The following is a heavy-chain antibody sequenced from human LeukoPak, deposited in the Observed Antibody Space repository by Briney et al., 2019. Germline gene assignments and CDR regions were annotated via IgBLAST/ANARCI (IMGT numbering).Heavy chain of an antibody. J-gene: IGHJ2*01. CDR2: IIPMFGVT. CDR1: GDTSGRYG. D-gene: IGHD2-15*01. CDR3: AREGGEFCSGGACYHWYLDL. V-gene: IGHV1-69*04. Sequence: SVKVPCKASGDTSGRYGISWVRQAPGQGLEWMGRIIPMFGVTKYVEKFQGRVTITADTSTSTVYMELSSLTSEDTAVYFCAREGGEFCSGGACYHWYLDLWGRGTLVTVSS.